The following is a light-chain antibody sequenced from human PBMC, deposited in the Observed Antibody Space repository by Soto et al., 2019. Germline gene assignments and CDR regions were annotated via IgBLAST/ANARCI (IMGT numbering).Light chain of an antibody. CDR3: LQDYNYPWT. J-gene: IGKJ1*01. Sequence: AIQMTQSPSSLSASVGDRVTITCRASQDIRNDLGWYQEKVGQAPKLLIYAASNLQSGVPSRFSGSGSCTDFTLTISSLLPEDFATYYCLQDYNYPWTFGQGTKVEI. CDR2: AAS. CDR1: QDIRND. V-gene: IGKV1-6*01.